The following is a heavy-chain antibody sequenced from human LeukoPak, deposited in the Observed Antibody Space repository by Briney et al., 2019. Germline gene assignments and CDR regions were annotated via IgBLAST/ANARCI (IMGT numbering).Heavy chain of an antibody. D-gene: IGHD6-19*01. CDR2: LNAGGDAT. CDR3: AKYGYSSGWCDY. J-gene: IGHJ4*02. CDR1: GFTFRSYT. Sequence: PGGSLRLSCAASGFTFRSYTMTWVRQAPGKGLEWVSALNAGGDATYYADSVKGRFTISRDNSKNTLYLQMNSLRAEDTAVYYCAKYGYSSGWCDYWGQGTLVTVSS. V-gene: IGHV3-23*01.